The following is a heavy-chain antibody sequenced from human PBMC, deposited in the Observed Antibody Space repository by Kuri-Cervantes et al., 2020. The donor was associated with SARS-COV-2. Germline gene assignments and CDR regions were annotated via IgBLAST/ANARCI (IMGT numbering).Heavy chain of an antibody. CDR3: ARLGYCNSSSCNRGDYYYYYMDV. CDR2: IDASGKSR. Sequence: GGSLRLSCAVSGLTFSSRSMNWVRQAPGMGLEWVSHIDASGKSRYYIDSVQGRFTISRDNARNSLYLQMNSLRAEDTAVYYCARLGYCNSSSCNRGDYYYYYMDVWGNGSTVTVSS. CDR1: GLTFSSRS. D-gene: IGHD2-2*03. V-gene: IGHV3-48*01. J-gene: IGHJ6*03.